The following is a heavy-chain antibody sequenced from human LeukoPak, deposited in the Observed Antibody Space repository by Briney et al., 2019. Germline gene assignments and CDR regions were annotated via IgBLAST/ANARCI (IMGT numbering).Heavy chain of an antibody. CDR2: IYSGGTT. CDR1: GFTVSRNY. D-gene: IGHD1-1*01. J-gene: IGHJ4*02. V-gene: IGHV3-53*01. Sequence: GGSLRLSCAASGFTVSRNYMSWVRQAPGKGLEWVSVIYSGGTTYYADSVKGRFTISRDNSKNTLYLQMNSLRAEDTAVYYCAGGGLGSRTPPHYWGQEPLFTVSS. CDR3: AGGGLGSRTPPHY.